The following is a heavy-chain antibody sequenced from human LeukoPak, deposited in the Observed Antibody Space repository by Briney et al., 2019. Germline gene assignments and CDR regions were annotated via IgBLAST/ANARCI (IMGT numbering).Heavy chain of an antibody. V-gene: IGHV6-1*01. D-gene: IGHD1-7*01. CDR2: TYYRSMWYN. Sequence: SQTLSLTCAISGDTVSSDSAASNWIRQSPSSCLEWLGNTYYRSMWYNDYAESVNGRITVSPDTSKNQFSLQLSSATPEDTAVYYCARGGNYAFDYWGRGTLVTVSS. CDR3: ARGGNYAFDY. CDR1: GDTVSSDSAA. J-gene: IGHJ4*02.